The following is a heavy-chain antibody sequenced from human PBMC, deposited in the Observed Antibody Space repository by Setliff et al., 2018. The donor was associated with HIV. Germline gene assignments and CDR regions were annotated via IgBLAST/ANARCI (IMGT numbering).Heavy chain of an antibody. D-gene: IGHD5-12*01. V-gene: IGHV1-3*01. CDR2: INAGNGNR. Sequence: VASVKVSCKASGYSFNDYGITWVRQAPGQRPEWMARINAGNGNREYSPKFQGRVTITADTSASTMYMELSSLRSEDTAVYYCARVGNNRLQFFDHWGQGTLVTVSS. CDR3: ARVGNNRLQFFDH. CDR1: GYSFNDYG. J-gene: IGHJ4*02.